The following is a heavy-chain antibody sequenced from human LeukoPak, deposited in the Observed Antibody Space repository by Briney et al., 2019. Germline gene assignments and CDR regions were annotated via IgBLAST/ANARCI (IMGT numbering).Heavy chain of an antibody. J-gene: IGHJ4*02. D-gene: IGHD4-17*01. CDR3: ARDRLHYGEYEQTFDY. CDR2: ITFSSSII. V-gene: IGHV3-48*01. CDR1: GFTFSGYS. Sequence: GGSLRLSCAASGFTFSGYSMNWVRQAPGKGLEWVSYITFSSSIIYYAASVKGRFTISRDNAKNSLYLKMNSLRAEDTAVYYCARDRLHYGEYEQTFDYWGQGTVVSVSS.